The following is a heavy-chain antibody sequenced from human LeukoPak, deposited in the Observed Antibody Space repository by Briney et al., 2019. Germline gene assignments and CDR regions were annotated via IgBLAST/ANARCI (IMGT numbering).Heavy chain of an antibody. CDR2: IYYSGST. Sequence: SETLSLTCTVSGGSISSYYWSWIRQPPGKGLEWIGYIYYSGSTNYNPSLKSRVTISVDTSKNQFSLKLSSVTAADTAVYYCARDVYCGGGSCPTAFDIWGQGTMVTVSS. D-gene: IGHD2-15*01. CDR1: GGSISSYY. CDR3: ARDVYCGGGSCPTAFDI. J-gene: IGHJ3*02. V-gene: IGHV4-59*01.